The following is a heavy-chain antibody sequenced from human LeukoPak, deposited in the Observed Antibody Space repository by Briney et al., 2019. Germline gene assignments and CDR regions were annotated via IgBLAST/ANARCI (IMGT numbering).Heavy chain of an antibody. CDR1: GGSITRSGYY. CDR2: IYYSGTT. V-gene: IGHV4-39*01. J-gene: IGHJ5*02. D-gene: IGHD3-3*01. Sequence: PSETLSLTCTLSGGSITRSGYYWGWIRQPPGKGLEWIGNIYYSGTTYYNPSLKSRVTISVDTSKNQFSLKLSSVTAANTAAYYCARPQRSGHLDLWGQGTLVIVSS. CDR3: ARPQRSGHLDL.